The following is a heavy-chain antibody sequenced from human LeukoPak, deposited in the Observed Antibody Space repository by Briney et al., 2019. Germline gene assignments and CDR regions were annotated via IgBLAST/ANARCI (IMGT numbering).Heavy chain of an antibody. CDR2: IYYSGST. Sequence: PSQTLYLTCTVSGGSISSGDYYWSWIRQPPGKGLEWIGYIYYSGSTYYNPSLKSRVTISVDTSKNQFSLKLSSVTAADTAVYYCARVHMTFASNWFDPWGQGTLVTVSS. J-gene: IGHJ5*02. CDR3: ARVHMTFASNWFDP. CDR1: GGSISSGDYY. D-gene: IGHD2/OR15-2a*01. V-gene: IGHV4-30-4*01.